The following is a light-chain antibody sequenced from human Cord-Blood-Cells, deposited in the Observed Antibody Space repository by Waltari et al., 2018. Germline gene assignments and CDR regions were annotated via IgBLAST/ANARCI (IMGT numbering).Light chain of an antibody. CDR2: KAS. Sequence: DIQMTQSPSTLSASVGDRVTITCRASQSISSWLAWYQQKPGKAPTLLIYKASSLESWIPQRFSGSRSGTEFTLTISSLQPDDFAPYYCQKYNSYSPYTFGQGTKLEIK. J-gene: IGKJ2*01. CDR1: QSISSW. CDR3: QKYNSYSPYT. V-gene: IGKV1-5*03.